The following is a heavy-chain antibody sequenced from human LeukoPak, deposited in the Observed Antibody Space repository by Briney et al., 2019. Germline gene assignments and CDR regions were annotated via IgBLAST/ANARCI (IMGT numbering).Heavy chain of an antibody. D-gene: IGHD2-15*01. CDR2: ISYDGSNK. J-gene: IGHJ4*02. V-gene: IGHV3-30-3*01. CDR3: ASGGKGANFDY. CDR1: GFTFSSYA. Sequence: TGGSLRLSCAASGFTFSSYAMSWVRQAPGKGLEWVAVISYDGSNKYYAYSVKGRFTISRDNSKNTLYLQMNSLRAEDTAVYYCASGGKGANFDYWGQGTLVTVSS.